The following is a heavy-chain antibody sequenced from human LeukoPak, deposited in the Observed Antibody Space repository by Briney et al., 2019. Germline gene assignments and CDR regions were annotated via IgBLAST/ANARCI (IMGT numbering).Heavy chain of an antibody. D-gene: IGHD3-22*01. Sequence: PAETLSLTCTVSGGSISSYYWSWIRQPPGKGLEWIGYISYSGSTNYNPSLKSRVTISVDTSKNQFSLKLSSVTAADTAVYYCARLPRSDYYNSRQYFDYWGPGTLVTVSS. V-gene: IGHV4-59*01. J-gene: IGHJ4*02. CDR3: ARLPRSDYYNSRQYFDY. CDR2: ISYSGST. CDR1: GGSISSYY.